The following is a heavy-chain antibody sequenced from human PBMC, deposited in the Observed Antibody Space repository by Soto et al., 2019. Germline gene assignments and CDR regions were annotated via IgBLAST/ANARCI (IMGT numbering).Heavy chain of an antibody. Sequence: GASVKVSCKASGGTFSSYAISWVRQAPGQGLEWMGGIIPIFGTANYAQKFQGRVTITADESTSTAYMELSSLRSEDTAVYYCAGKSSGSLHYYYYGMDVWGQGTTVTVSS. CDR1: GGTFSSYA. CDR3: AGKSSGSLHYYYYGMDV. CDR2: IIPIFGTA. V-gene: IGHV1-69*13. D-gene: IGHD6-19*01. J-gene: IGHJ6*02.